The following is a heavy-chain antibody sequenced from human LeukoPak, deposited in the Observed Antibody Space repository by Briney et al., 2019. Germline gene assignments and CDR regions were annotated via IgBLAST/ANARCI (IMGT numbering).Heavy chain of an antibody. CDR1: GFTVSSNY. J-gene: IGHJ5*02. V-gene: IGHV3-53*01. CDR3: ARVRYCSSTSCLSQGDNWFDP. D-gene: IGHD2-2*01. CDR2: IYSGGST. Sequence: GGSLRLSCAASGFTVSSNYMSWVRQAPGKGLEWVSVIYSGGSTYYADSVKGRFTISRDNSKNTLYLQMNSLRAEDTAVYYCARVRYCSSTSCLSQGDNWFDPWGQGTLVTVSS.